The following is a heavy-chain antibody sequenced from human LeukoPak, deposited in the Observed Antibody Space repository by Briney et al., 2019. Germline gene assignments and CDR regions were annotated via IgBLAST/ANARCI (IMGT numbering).Heavy chain of an antibody. V-gene: IGHV4-34*01. D-gene: IGHD6-13*01. Sequence: PPETLSLTCAVYGGSFSGYYWSWIRQPPGKGLEWIGEINHSGSTNYNPSLKSRVTISVDTSKNQFSLKLSSVTAADTAVYYCARGYSSSWYFSNYYYYMDVWGKGTTVTVSS. CDR3: ARGYSSSWYFSNYYYYMDV. J-gene: IGHJ6*03. CDR2: INHSGST. CDR1: GGSFSGYY.